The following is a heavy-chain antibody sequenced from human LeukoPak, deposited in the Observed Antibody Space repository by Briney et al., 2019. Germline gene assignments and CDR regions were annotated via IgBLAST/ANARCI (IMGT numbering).Heavy chain of an antibody. CDR3: ARALYYYDSSGYDY. V-gene: IGHV1-18*01. CDR1: GYTFTSYG. J-gene: IGHJ4*02. CDR2: ISDYNGNT. D-gene: IGHD3-22*01. Sequence: ASVKVSCKASGYTFTSYGISWVRQAPGQGLEWMGWISDYNGNTNYAQKLQGRVTMTTDTSTSTAYMELRSLRSDDTAVYYCARALYYYDSSGYDYWGQGTLVTVSS.